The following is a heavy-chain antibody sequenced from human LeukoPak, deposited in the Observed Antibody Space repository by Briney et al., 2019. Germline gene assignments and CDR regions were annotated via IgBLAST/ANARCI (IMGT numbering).Heavy chain of an antibody. D-gene: IGHD2-2*01. CDR1: GGSFSGYY. V-gene: IGHV4-34*01. CDR2: INHSGST. CDR3: ARGQRRQGYCSNTSCYGYYYYYMDV. Sequence: SETLSLTCAVYGGSFSGYYWSWIRQPPGKGLEWIGEINHSGSTNYNPSLKSRVTISVDTSKNQFSLKLTSVTAADTAVYYCARGQRRQGYCSNTSCYGYYYYYMDVWDKGTTVTVSS. J-gene: IGHJ6*03.